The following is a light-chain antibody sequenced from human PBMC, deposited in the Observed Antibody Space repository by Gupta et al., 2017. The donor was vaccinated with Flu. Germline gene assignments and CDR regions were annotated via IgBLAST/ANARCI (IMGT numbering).Light chain of an antibody. J-gene: IGLJ1*01. CDR1: STDVGGYIS. Sequence: TNFCTGTSTDVGGYISVCWLQQHAGEVPKLLIYEVTKRPSGVSDRFSGSKSGNTAALTISGLQAEEEADYYCGSCTRNATPYVFGTGTKVTVL. V-gene: IGLV2-14*01. CDR3: GSCTRNATPYV. CDR2: EVT.